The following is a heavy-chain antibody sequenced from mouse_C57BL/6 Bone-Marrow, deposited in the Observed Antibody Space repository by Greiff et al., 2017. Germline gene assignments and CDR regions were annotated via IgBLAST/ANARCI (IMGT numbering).Heavy chain of an antibody. CDR3: ARDDYDGSPWFAY. CDR1: GYTFTSYW. CDR2: IHPNSGST. D-gene: IGHD2-4*01. J-gene: IGHJ3*01. Sequence: QVQLQQPGAELVKPGASVKLSCKASGYTFTSYWMHWVKQRPGQGLEWIGMIHPNSGSTNYNEKFKSKATLTVDKSSSTAYMHLSSLTSEDSAVYYCARDDYDGSPWFAYWGQGTLVTVSA. V-gene: IGHV1-64*01.